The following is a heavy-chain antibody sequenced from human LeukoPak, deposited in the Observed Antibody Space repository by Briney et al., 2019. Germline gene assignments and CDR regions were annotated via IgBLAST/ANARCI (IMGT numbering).Heavy chain of an antibody. D-gene: IGHD1-14*01. CDR1: GYTFTSYA. V-gene: IGHV1-18*01. Sequence: ASVKVSCKTSGYTFTSYAVSWVRQAPGQGLGWMGWISAYNGNTDSAQSLQGRVTMTTDTSTNTAYMELRGLTSDDTAVYYCARHDHHHTYFDYWGQGTLVTVSS. CDR2: ISAYNGNT. J-gene: IGHJ4*02. CDR3: ARHDHHHTYFDY.